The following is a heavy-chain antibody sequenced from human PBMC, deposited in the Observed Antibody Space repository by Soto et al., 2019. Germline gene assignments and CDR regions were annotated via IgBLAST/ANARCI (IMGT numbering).Heavy chain of an antibody. CDR3: ARAFFPCRYYYMDV. CDR2: ISAYNGNT. J-gene: IGHJ6*03. CDR1: GYTFSTYI. Sequence: QVQLVQSGAEVKKPGASVKVSCRASGYTFSTYIISWVRQAPGQGLEWMGWISAYNGNTNYAHKLQGRVTMTTDTSTSTAYMELRSLRSDDTAVYYCARAFFPCRYYYMDVWGKGTTVTVSS. V-gene: IGHV1-18*04.